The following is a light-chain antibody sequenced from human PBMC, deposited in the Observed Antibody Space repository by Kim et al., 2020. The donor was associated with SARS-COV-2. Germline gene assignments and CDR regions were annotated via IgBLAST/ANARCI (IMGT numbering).Light chain of an antibody. CDR3: VAWDDSLSGWV. V-gene: IGLV1-47*01. CDR1: SSNIGSNY. CDR2: RNN. J-gene: IGLJ3*02. Sequence: ELTQPPSASGTPGQRVTISCSGSSSNIGSNYVYWYQQLPGTAPKLLIYRNNQRPSGVPDRFSGSKSGTSASLAISGLRSEDEADYYCVAWDDSLSGWVFGGGTKLTVL.